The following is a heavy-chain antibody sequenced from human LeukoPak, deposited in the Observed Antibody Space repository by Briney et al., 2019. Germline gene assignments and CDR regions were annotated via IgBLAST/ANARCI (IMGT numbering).Heavy chain of an antibody. CDR2: IKQDGSEN. V-gene: IGHV3-7*01. D-gene: IGHD5-18*01. J-gene: IGHJ4*02. CDR1: GITFSSDW. CDR3: ASLDTAMVNGDY. Sequence: GGSLRLSCAASGITFSSDWMSWVRQAPGKGLEWVAHIKQDGSENNYVDSVQGRFTISRDNAKNSLYLQMNSLRAEDTAMYYCASLDTAMVNGDYWGQGTLVTVSS.